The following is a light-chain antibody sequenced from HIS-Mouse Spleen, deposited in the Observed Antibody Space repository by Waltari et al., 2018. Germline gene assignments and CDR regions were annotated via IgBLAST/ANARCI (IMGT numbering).Light chain of an antibody. CDR2: EVS. J-gene: IGLJ3*02. CDR1: SSDVGGYNY. Sequence: QSALTQPASVSGSPGQSITISCTGTSSDVGGYNYVPWSKQHPGKAPKLMIYEVSNRPSGFSIRLSVSMSGNTASLTISGLQAEDEADYYCSSYTSSSTLVFGGGTKLTVL. V-gene: IGLV2-14*01. CDR3: SSYTSSSTLV.